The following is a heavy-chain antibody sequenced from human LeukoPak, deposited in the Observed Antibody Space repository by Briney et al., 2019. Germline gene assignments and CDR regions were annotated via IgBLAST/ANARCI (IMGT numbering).Heavy chain of an antibody. Sequence: GGSLRLSCAASGFSFSSQNMNWVRQAPGKGLEWISYIDGNGGSTLYADSVGGRFTISRDNAKNSLYLQMNSLRVDDSALYYCARGYGGSWLHSWGPGTLVTVSS. J-gene: IGHJ5*02. CDR2: IDGNGGST. D-gene: IGHD6-13*01. V-gene: IGHV3-48*04. CDR1: GFSFSSQN. CDR3: ARGYGGSWLHS.